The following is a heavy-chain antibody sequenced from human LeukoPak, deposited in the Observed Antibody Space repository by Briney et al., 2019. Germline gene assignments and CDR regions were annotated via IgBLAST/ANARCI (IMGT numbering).Heavy chain of an antibody. J-gene: IGHJ5*02. CDR2: INWNGGST. D-gene: IGHD3-10*01. Sequence: SGGSLRLSCAASGFTFDDYGMSWVRQAPGKGLEWVSGINWNGGSTGYADSVKGRFTISRDNAKNSLYLQMNSLRAEDTAVYYCARGLPTITMVRGVNPMRWRGLNWFDPWGQGTLVAVSS. V-gene: IGHV3-20*04. CDR1: GFTFDDYG. CDR3: ARGLPTITMVRGVNPMRWRGLNWFDP.